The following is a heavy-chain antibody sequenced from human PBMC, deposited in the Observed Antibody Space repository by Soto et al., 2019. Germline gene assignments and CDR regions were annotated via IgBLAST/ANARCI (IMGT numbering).Heavy chain of an antibody. CDR1: GYRFRSYY. CDR2: FNPANGRT. D-gene: IGHD1-1*01. Sequence: VASVKVSCKASGYRFRSYYVHWVRQAPGQGLEWMAVFNPANGRTTYAETFHGRITITTDTSTSIVFMELSSLRSEDTAVYFCARDTSRRQIYHGMDVWGQGTTVTVSS. J-gene: IGHJ6*02. V-gene: IGHV1-46*01. CDR3: ARDTSRRQIYHGMDV.